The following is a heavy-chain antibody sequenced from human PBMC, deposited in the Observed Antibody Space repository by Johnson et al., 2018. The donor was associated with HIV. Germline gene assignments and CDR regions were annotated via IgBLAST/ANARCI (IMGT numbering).Heavy chain of an antibody. D-gene: IGHD3-10*01. CDR2: ISGSGGST. CDR3: AVLCSGCADAFDV. J-gene: IGHJ3*01. CDR1: GFTFSSYA. V-gene: IGHV3-23*04. Sequence: MQLVESGGGVVQPGRSLRLSCAASGFTFSSYAMSWVRQAPGKGLEWVSAISGSGGSTYYADSVKGRFTISRDNAKNSLYLQMNSLRAEDGAVYYCAVLCSGCADAFDVWGQGTMVTVS.